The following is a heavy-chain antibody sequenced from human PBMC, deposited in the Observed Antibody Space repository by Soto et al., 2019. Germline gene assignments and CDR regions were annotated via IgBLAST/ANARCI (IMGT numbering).Heavy chain of an antibody. V-gene: IGHV4-34*01. Sequence: SETLSLTCAVYGGSFSGYYWRLIRQPPGKGLEWIGEINHSGSTNYNPSLKSRVTISVDTSKNQFSPKLSSVTAADTAVYYCARGPRTGVVIMDYYYGMDVWGQGTTVT. CDR1: GGSFSGYY. CDR3: ARGPRTGVVIMDYYYGMDV. D-gene: IGHD3-3*01. CDR2: INHSGST. J-gene: IGHJ6*02.